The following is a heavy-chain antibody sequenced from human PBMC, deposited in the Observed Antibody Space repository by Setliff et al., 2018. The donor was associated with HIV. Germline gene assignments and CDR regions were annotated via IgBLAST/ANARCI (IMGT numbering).Heavy chain of an antibody. CDR3: AKGAGFYGDYTFDY. Sequence: SETLSLTCTVSGASITSHYWSWIRQSPGRELEWIGYIYSTGSTNYNPSLQIRVSISMDASKNKFSLKVTSVTSADTAVYYFAKGAGFYGDYTFDYWGQGNLVTVSS. D-gene: IGHD4-17*01. CDR2: IYSTGST. V-gene: IGHV4-59*11. CDR1: GASITSHY. J-gene: IGHJ4*02.